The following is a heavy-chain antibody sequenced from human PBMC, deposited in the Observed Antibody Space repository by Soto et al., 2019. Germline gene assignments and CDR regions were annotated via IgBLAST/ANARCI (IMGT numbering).Heavy chain of an antibody. CDR1: GYTFTNYY. CDR3: ARSAPYDY. V-gene: IGHV1-46*01. CDR2: INPNGGST. J-gene: IGHJ4*02. Sequence: QVQLMQSGAEVKKPGASVRVSCKASGYTFTNYYVHWVRQAPGQGLEGMGFINPNGGSTTYAQKFQCRFTVTTDTSTRTVYMQLSSLRSEDTAVFYCARSAPYDYWGQGTLVTVSS.